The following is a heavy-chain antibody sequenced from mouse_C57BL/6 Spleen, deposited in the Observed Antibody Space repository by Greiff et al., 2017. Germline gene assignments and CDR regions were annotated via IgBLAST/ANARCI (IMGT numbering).Heavy chain of an antibody. D-gene: IGHD1-1*01. CDR3: ARDGNYYGSSESFAY. V-gene: IGHV5-16*01. CDR2: INYDGSGT. Sequence: EVKLVESEGGLVQPGSSVKLSCTASGFTFSDYYMAWVRQVPEKGLEWVANINYDGSGTYYLDSLKSRFIISRDNAENILYLQKSRLKSEDTATYYFARDGNYYGSSESFAYWGQGTTLTVSS. CDR1: GFTFSDYY. J-gene: IGHJ2*01.